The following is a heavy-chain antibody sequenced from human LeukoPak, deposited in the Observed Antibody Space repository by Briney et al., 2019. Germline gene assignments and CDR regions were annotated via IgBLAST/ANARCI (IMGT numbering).Heavy chain of an antibody. V-gene: IGHV4-34*01. CDR2: INHSGST. D-gene: IGHD6-13*01. CDR3: ARVSSWYRAADY. J-gene: IGHJ4*02. CDR1: GGSFSGYY. Sequence: PETLFLTCAVYGGSFSGYYWIWIRQPPGKGLEWIGEINHSGSTNYNPSLKSRVTISVDTSKNQFSLKLSSVTAADTAVYYCARVSSWYRAADYWGQGTLVTVSS.